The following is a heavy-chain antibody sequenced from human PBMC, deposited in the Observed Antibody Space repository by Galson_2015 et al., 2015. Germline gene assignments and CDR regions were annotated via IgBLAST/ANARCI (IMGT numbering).Heavy chain of an antibody. CDR2: IYYSGST. J-gene: IGHJ5*02. CDR1: GGSISSYY. CDR3: ARMISSSQNLNWFDP. V-gene: IGHV4-59*01. Sequence: SETLSLTCTVSGGSISSYYWSWIRQPPGKGLEWIGYIYYSGSTNYYPSLKSRVTISVDASKNQFSLKLSSVTAADTAVYYCARMISSSQNLNWFDPWGQGTPVTVSS. D-gene: IGHD6-6*01.